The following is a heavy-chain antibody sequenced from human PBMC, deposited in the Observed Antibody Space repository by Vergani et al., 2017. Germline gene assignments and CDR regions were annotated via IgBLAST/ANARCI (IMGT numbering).Heavy chain of an antibody. D-gene: IGHD3-22*01. Sequence: EVQLLESGGGLVQPGGSLRLSCAASGFTFSNAWMSWVRQAPGKGLEWVGRIKSKTDGGTTDYAATVKGRFTISRDDSKNMLYLQMNSLKTEDTAVYYCRGNYYDSSGYRDNWGQGTLVTVSS. CDR2: IKSKTDGGTT. V-gene: IGHV3-15*01. J-gene: IGHJ4*02. CDR3: RGNYYDSSGYRDN. CDR1: GFTFSNAW.